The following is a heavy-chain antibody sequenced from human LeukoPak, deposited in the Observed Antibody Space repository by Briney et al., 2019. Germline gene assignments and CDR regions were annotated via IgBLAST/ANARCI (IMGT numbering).Heavy chain of an antibody. CDR3: AKDQGSYGMDV. Sequence: PGPTLRLQCAASGFSFSSYAMNWVRQAPGKGLQWVSALSGSGAKTYYADSVKGRFTISRDNSKNTLYLQMNRLRAEDTAVYYCAKDQGSYGMDVWGQGTTVTVSS. CDR2: LSGSGAKT. J-gene: IGHJ6*02. CDR1: GFSFSSYA. V-gene: IGHV3-23*01.